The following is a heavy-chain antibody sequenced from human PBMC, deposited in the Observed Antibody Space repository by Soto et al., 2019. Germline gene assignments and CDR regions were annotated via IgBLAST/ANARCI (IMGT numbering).Heavy chain of an antibody. CDR2: IIGSGDST. CDR1: GFTFRRYA. J-gene: IGHJ5*02. CDR3: VKERARRTVAGADR. D-gene: IGHD6-19*01. Sequence: GGSLRLSCTVSGFTFRRYAMNWVRQAPGGGLEWVSNIIGSGDSTYYADSVKGRFTVSRDNSQNTLFLQMDSLRVEDTATYYCVKERARRTVAGADRCCQGTLGTGSS. V-gene: IGHV3-23*01.